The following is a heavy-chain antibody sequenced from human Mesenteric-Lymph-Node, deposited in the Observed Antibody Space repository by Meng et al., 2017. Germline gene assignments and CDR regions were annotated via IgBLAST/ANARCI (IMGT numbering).Heavy chain of an antibody. CDR1: GGSMSSDNYY. CDR3: ARGLGTVNFDY. J-gene: IGHJ4*02. V-gene: IGHV4-61*02. D-gene: IGHD3-16*01. CDR2: VYSSGSR. Sequence: SETLSLTCTVSGGSMSSDNYYWSWIRQPAGKGLEWIGRVYSSGSRNDRSSFKSRVTISVDTSKNQFSLNLNSVTDADTAVYYCARGLGTVNFDYWGQGMRVNGYS.